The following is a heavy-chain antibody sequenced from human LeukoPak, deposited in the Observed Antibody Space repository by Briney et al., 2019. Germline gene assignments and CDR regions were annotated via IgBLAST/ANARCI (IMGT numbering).Heavy chain of an antibody. Sequence: GGSLRLSCAASGFTFSSYWMSWVRQAPGKGLEWVANIKHDGSEKYYVDSVKGRFTISRDNAKNSLYLQTNSLRAEDTAVYYCARVDIVATTNLYYYYGMDVWGQGTTVTVSS. D-gene: IGHD5-12*01. CDR3: ARVDIVATTNLYYYYGMDV. J-gene: IGHJ6*02. CDR2: IKHDGSEK. CDR1: GFTFSSYW. V-gene: IGHV3-7*01.